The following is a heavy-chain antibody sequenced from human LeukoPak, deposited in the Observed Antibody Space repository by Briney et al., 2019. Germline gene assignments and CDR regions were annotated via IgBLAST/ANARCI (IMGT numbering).Heavy chain of an antibody. CDR3: ATKYYYDSANHDAFDI. Sequence: GESLKISCKDSGYSFTSYWIGWVRQMPGKGLEWMGIIYPGDSDTRYSPSFQGQVTISADKSISTAYLQWSSLKASDTAMYYCATKYYYDSANHDAFDIWGQGTMVTVSS. CDR1: GYSFTSYW. D-gene: IGHD3-22*01. CDR2: IYPGDSDT. V-gene: IGHV5-51*01. J-gene: IGHJ3*02.